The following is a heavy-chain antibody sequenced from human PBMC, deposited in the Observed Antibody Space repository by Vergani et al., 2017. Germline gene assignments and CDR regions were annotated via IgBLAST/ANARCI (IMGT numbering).Heavy chain of an antibody. Sequence: QVQLVQSGSELKKPGASVKVSCKASGYTFTNSAMNWVRQAPGQGLEWMGWINTNTGNPTYAQGFTGRFVFSLDTSVTTAYLQISSLKAEDTAVYYCARDTALRVATIGFDYWGQGTLVTVSS. CDR3: ARDTALRVATIGFDY. CDR1: GYTFTNSA. D-gene: IGHD5-12*01. J-gene: IGHJ4*02. CDR2: INTNTGNP. V-gene: IGHV7-4-1*02.